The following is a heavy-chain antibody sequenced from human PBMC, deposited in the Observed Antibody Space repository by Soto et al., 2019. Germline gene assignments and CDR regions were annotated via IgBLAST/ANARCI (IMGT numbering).Heavy chain of an antibody. J-gene: IGHJ4*02. CDR1: GFTFSSYG. D-gene: IGHD3-16*01. CDR2: IWYDGSNK. CDR3: ATLWGPMTLRTVQPFDY. V-gene: IGHV3-33*01. Sequence: GSLRLSCAASGFTFSSYGMHWVRQAPGKGLEWVAVIWYDGSNKYYADSVKGRFTISRDNSKNTLYLQMNSLRAEDTAVYYCATLWGPMTLRTVQPFDYWGQGTLVTVSS.